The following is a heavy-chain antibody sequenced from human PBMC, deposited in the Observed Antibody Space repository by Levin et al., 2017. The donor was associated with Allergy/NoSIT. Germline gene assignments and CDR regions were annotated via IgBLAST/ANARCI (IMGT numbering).Heavy chain of an antibody. D-gene: IGHD3-3*01. V-gene: IGHV3-30-3*01. CDR1: GFTFSSYS. CDR3: ARGVTIFGVVDYYYYYMDV. Sequence: QSGGSLRLSCAASGFTFSSYSMHWVRQAPGKGLEWVAVMSSDGSNELYADSVKGRFTISRDNSKNTLYLQMNSLRAEDTAVYYCARGVTIFGVVDYYYYYMDVWGKGTTVTVSS. J-gene: IGHJ6*03. CDR2: MSSDGSNE.